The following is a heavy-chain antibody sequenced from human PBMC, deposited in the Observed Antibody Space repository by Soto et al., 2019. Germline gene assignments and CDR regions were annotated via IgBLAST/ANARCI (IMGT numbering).Heavy chain of an antibody. J-gene: IGHJ4*02. CDR2: MNSDGTTI. V-gene: IGHV3-74*01. CDR1: GFTFGNNW. Sequence: EVHLVESGGGLVQPGGSLRLSCAASGFTFGNNWMHWVRQAPGKGLEWVSRMNSDGTTINYADSVKGRFTVSRDNAKNTLYLQMTSLRAEDTAVYYCATAEVDYWGPGTLVTVSS. CDR3: ATAEVDY.